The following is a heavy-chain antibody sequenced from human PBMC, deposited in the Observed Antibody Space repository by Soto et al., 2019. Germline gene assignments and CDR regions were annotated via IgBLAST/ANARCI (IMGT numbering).Heavy chain of an antibody. Sequence: ETLSLTCAVYGGSFSGYFWSWIRQPPGKGLEWIGEINHSGSTNYNPSLKSRVTISVDTSKNQFSLKLSSVTAADTAVYYCARRPLKYQLLSRYFDYWGQGTLVTVSS. CDR2: INHSGST. CDR1: GGSFSGYF. D-gene: IGHD2-2*01. J-gene: IGHJ4*02. V-gene: IGHV4-34*01. CDR3: ARRPLKYQLLSRYFDY.